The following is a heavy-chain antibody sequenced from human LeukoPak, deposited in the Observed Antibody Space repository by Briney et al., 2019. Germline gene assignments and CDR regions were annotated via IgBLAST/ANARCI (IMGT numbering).Heavy chain of an antibody. D-gene: IGHD4-17*01. V-gene: IGHV3-23*01. CDR3: GRDPNGDYIGAFDF. CDR1: GFTFRSFA. Sequence: GGSLRLSCAASGFTFRSFAMTWVRHAPGKGLEWVSSIRGSGDGTSYADSVKGRFTVSRDNSKNTLYLQMDSLRAEDTAIYYCGRDPNGDYIGAFDFWGQGTLVTVSS. CDR2: IRGSGDGT. J-gene: IGHJ3*01.